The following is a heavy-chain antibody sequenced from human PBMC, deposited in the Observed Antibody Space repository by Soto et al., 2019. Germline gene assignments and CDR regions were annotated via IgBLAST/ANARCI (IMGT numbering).Heavy chain of an antibody. J-gene: IGHJ4*02. Sequence: PSYSLYTTRTVSGETIYSYYWSWIRKQPGEGLEWIGYIYYSGSTYYNPSLKSRVTISVDTSKNQFSLKLSSVTAADTAVYYCASSTTYYYDSSGYPVFDYWGQGTLVT. CDR3: ASSTTYYYDSSGYPVFDY. V-gene: IGHV4-59*06. CDR2: IYYSGST. CDR1: GETIYSYY. D-gene: IGHD3-22*01.